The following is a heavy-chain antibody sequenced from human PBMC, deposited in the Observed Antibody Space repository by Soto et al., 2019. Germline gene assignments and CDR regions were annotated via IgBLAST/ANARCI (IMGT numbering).Heavy chain of an antibody. CDR2: IYYSGST. J-gene: IGHJ4*02. Sequence: SETLSLTCTVSGGSISSYYWSWIRQPPGKGLEWIGYIYYSGSTNYNPSLKSRVTLSVDTYRKQFSLKLSSVTAADTAVYYCARANYLRNLRSFDYRGPGTLVTAS. V-gene: IGHV4-59*12. CDR3: ARANYLRNLRSFDY. D-gene: IGHD1-7*01. CDR1: GGSISSYY.